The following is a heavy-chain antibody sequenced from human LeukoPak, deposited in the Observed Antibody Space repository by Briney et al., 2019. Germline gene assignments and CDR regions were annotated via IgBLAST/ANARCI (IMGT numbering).Heavy chain of an antibody. V-gene: IGHV3-53*01. D-gene: IGHD1-26*01. CDR3: AKSDGGGYRGLIDY. J-gene: IGHJ4*02. CDR2: IFSGGST. CDR1: GFTVSSNY. Sequence: PGGSLRLSCAASGFTVSSNYMSWVRQAPGKGLEWVSVIFSGGSTYYADSVKGRFTISRDNSKNTLYLQLTGLRADDTAVYYCAKSDGGGYRGLIDYWGQGTLVTVSS.